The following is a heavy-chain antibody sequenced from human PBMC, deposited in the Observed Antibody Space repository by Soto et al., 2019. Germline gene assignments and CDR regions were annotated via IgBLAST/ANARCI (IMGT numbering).Heavy chain of an antibody. Sequence: GSLRLSCAASGFTFSSYWMHWVRQAPGKGLVWVSRVNSDESSTSYADSVKGRFTISRDNAKNTLYLQMNSLRAEDTALYYCARGGYYRYDAFHIWGQGTMVTVSS. CDR1: GFTFSSYW. D-gene: IGHD3-22*01. CDR2: VNSDESST. V-gene: IGHV3-74*01. J-gene: IGHJ3*02. CDR3: ARGGYYRYDAFHI.